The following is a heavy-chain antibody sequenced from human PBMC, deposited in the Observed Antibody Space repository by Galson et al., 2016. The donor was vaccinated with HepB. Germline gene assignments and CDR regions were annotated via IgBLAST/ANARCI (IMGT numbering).Heavy chain of an antibody. D-gene: IGHD2-2*01. Sequence: SETLSLTCAVSGASISDSNWWTWVRHVPGKGLEWIGEIYHTGTSNNNPFLSSRFTLSVDKSRNQFSLNLTSVTAADTAVYYCARAAIIPGARMVFDPWGQGILVTVS. J-gene: IGHJ5*02. CDR3: ARAAIIPGARMVFDP. CDR1: GASISDSNW. CDR2: IYHTGTS. V-gene: IGHV4-4*02.